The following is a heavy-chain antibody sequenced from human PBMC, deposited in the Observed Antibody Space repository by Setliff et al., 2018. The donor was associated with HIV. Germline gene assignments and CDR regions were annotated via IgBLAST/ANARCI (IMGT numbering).Heavy chain of an antibody. V-gene: IGHV4-4*02. CDR3: ASTTYYYDSSGYNSWPLFDY. CDR1: GGSISSGNW. J-gene: IGHJ4*02. D-gene: IGHD3-22*01. CDR2: IYHSGIT. Sequence: SETLSLTCAVSGGSISSGNWWSWVRQPPGKRLEWIGEIYHSGITNYNPSLKSRVTISVDKSKNQFSLKLSSVTAADTAVYYCASTTYYYDSSGYNSWPLFDYWGQGTLVPSPQ.